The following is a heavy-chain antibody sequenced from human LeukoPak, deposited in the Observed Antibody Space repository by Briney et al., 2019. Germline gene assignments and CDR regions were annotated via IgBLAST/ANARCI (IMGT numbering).Heavy chain of an antibody. V-gene: IGHV1-69*04. Sequence: ASVKVSCKASGGTFSSYAISWVRQAPGQGLEWMGRIIPIFGIANYAQKFQGRVTITADKSTSTAYMELSSLRSEDTAVYYCARDKSDIVVVPAAIQDYYYYGMDVWGQGATVTVSS. CDR3: ARDKSDIVVVPAAIQDYYYYGMDV. CDR2: IIPIFGIA. J-gene: IGHJ6*02. D-gene: IGHD2-2*02. CDR1: GGTFSSYA.